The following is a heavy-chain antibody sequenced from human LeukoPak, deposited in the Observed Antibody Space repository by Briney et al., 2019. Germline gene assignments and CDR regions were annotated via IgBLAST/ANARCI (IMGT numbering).Heavy chain of an antibody. CDR3: ARSGDYLGAEYFQH. CDR1: GFTFSSYA. CDR2: ISYDGSNK. V-gene: IGHV3-30-3*01. J-gene: IGHJ1*01. D-gene: IGHD3-16*01. Sequence: PGGSLRLSCAASGFTFSSYAMHWVRQAPGKGLEWVAVISYDGSNKNYADSVKGRFTISRDNSKNTLYLQMNSLRAEDTAVYYCARSGDYLGAEYFQHWGQGTLVTVSS.